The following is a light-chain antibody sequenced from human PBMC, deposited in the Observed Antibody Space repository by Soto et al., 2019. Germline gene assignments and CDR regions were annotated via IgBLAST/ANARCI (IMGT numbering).Light chain of an antibody. CDR3: QQSYSTPWT. CDR2: ATS. CDR1: QSIGRY. J-gene: IGKJ1*01. Sequence: DIQMTQSPSSLSASVGDRVTITCRASQSIGRYLSWFQQTPGKAPRLLIYATSILESGVPLRFSGSGSGTYFTLTISSLQPIDFATYYCQQSYSTPWTFGQGTKVEI. V-gene: IGKV1-39*01.